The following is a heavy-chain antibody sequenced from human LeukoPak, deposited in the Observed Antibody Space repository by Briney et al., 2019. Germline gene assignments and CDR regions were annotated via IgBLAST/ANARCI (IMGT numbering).Heavy chain of an antibody. Sequence: GGSLRLSCAASGFTFSSYWMNWARQAPGKGLEWVASINHNGNVNYYVDSVKGRFTISRDNAKNSLYLQMNSLRDEDTAVYYCAREFLSGSFDIWGQGTKVTVSS. CDR1: GFTFSSYW. V-gene: IGHV3-7*01. CDR2: INHNGNVN. J-gene: IGHJ3*02. CDR3: AREFLSGSFDI. D-gene: IGHD2/OR15-2a*01.